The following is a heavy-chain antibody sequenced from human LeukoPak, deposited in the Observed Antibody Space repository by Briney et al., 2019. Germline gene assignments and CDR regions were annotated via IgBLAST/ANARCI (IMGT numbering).Heavy chain of an antibody. J-gene: IGHJ3*02. CDR1: GGTFSSYA. Sequence: SVKVSCKASGGTFSSYAISWVRQAPGQGLEWTGGIIPIFDTANYAQKFQGRVTITTDESTSTAYMELSSLRSEDTAVYYCASGDGGAPVTTRSVAFDIWGQGTMVTVSS. CDR2: IIPIFDTA. CDR3: ASGDGGAPVTTRSVAFDI. D-gene: IGHD4-17*01. V-gene: IGHV1-69*05.